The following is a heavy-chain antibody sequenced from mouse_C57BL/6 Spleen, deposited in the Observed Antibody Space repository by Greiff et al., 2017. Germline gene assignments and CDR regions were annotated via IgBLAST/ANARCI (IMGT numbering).Heavy chain of an antibody. J-gene: IGHJ2*01. CDR3: ARVLLLRPYYFDY. CDR2: INPSSGYT. CDR1: GYTFTSYT. V-gene: IGHV1-4*01. D-gene: IGHD1-1*01. Sequence: QVHVKQSGAELARPGASVKMSCKASGYTFTSYTMHWVKQRPGQGLEWIGYINPSSGYTKYNQKFKDKATLTADKSSSTAYMQLSSLTSEDSAVYYCARVLLLRPYYFDYWGQGTTLTVSS.